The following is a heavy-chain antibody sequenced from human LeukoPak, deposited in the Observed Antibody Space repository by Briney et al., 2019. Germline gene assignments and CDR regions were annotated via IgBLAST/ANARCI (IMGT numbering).Heavy chain of an antibody. CDR2: INAGNGNT. Sequence: ASVKISCKASGYTLINYAMHWVRQAPGQRLEWMGWINAGNGNTKYSQKFQGRVSITRDTSASTAYMELSSLTSEDTAVYYCARDGAPEGYYYFEYWGQGTLVTVSS. CDR1: GYTLINYA. D-gene: IGHD6-13*01. CDR3: ARDGAPEGYYYFEY. J-gene: IGHJ4*02. V-gene: IGHV1-3*01.